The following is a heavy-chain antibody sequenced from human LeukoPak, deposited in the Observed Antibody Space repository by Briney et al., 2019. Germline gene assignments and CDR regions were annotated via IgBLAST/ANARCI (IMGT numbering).Heavy chain of an antibody. CDR1: GFIFSSYT. J-gene: IGHJ4*02. CDR2: ISSSSSVI. V-gene: IGHV3-48*02. Sequence: PGGPLRLSCAASGFIFSSYTMNWVRQAPGKGLEWVSDISSSSSVIHYAESVKGRFTISRDIAKNSLYLQMNRLRDEDTAVYYCARSREADYWGQGTLVTVSS. CDR3: ARSREADY.